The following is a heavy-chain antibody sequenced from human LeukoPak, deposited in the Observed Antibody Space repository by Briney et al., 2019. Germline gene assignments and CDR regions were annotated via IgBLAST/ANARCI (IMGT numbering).Heavy chain of an antibody. D-gene: IGHD3-3*01. Sequence: PSETLSLTCAVYGGSFSGYYWGWIRQPPGKGLEWIGEINHSGSTNYNPSLKSRVTISVDTSKNQFPLKLSSVTAADTAVYYCARGIKTVTIFGVVIIPHSWFDPWGQGTLVTVSS. CDR3: ARGIKTVTIFGVVIIPHSWFDP. CDR1: GGSFSGYY. V-gene: IGHV4-34*01. CDR2: INHSGST. J-gene: IGHJ5*02.